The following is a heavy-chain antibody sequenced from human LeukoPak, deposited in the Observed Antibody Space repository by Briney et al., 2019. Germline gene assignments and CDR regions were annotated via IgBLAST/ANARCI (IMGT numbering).Heavy chain of an antibody. Sequence: SETLSLTCNVSGGSIRGYYWSWIRQPPGKGLEWIGYIYSSGSTNYNPSLKSRVTMSVDTSKNQFSLKVSSVTAADTAVYYCARNRYYYGSRNYGVPNWFDPWGQGTLVTVSS. J-gene: IGHJ5*02. V-gene: IGHV4-59*01. CDR2: IYSSGST. CDR3: ARNRYYYGSRNYGVPNWFDP. CDR1: GGSIRGYY. D-gene: IGHD3-10*01.